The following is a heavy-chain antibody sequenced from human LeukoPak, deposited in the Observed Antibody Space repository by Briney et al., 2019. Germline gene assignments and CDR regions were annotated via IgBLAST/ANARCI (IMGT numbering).Heavy chain of an antibody. D-gene: IGHD4-11*01. CDR1: GYTFTGYY. V-gene: IGHV1-24*01. Sequence: ASVKVSCKASGYTFTGYYMHWVRQAPGQGLEWMGGFDPEDGETIYAQKFQGRVTMTEDTSTDTAYVELSSLRSEDTAVYYCASLVDYSNMDVWGKGTTVTVSS. J-gene: IGHJ6*03. CDR2: FDPEDGET. CDR3: ASLVDYSNMDV.